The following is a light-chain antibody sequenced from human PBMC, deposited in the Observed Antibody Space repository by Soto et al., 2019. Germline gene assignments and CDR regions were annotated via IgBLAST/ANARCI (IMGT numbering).Light chain of an antibody. Sequence: EIVLTQSPGTLSLSPGERATLSCRASQSVSSSYLAWYQQKHGQAPRLLIYGASSRATGIPDRFSGSGSGIDFTLTISRLEPEDFAVYYCQQYGSSPRTCGQGTKVEIK. J-gene: IGKJ1*01. CDR3: QQYGSSPRT. V-gene: IGKV3-20*01. CDR1: QSVSSSY. CDR2: GAS.